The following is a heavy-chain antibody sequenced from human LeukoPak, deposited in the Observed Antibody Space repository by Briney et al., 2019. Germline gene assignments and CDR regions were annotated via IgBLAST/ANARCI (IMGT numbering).Heavy chain of an antibody. V-gene: IGHV3-30*18. Sequence: PGGSLRLSCAASGFTFSSYGMHWVRQAPGKGLEWVAVISYDGSKKYYANSVKGRLTISRDNSKNTLYLQMNSLRAEDTAVYYCVKDPKSDPYYSSDWFDYWGQGTLVTVSS. CDR3: VKDPKSDPYYSSDWFDY. CDR1: GFTFSSYG. D-gene: IGHD6-19*01. CDR2: ISYDGSKK. J-gene: IGHJ4*02.